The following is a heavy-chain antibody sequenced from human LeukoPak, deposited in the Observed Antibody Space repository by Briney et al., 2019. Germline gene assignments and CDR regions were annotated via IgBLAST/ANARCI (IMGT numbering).Heavy chain of an antibody. J-gene: IGHJ4*02. D-gene: IGHD4-23*01. CDR2: IAGSGGST. CDR3: ARGLRWRDY. V-gene: IGHV3-23*01. CDR1: GFTFSNYA. Sequence: PGGSLRHSCAASGFTFSNYALSWVRQAPGKELGWVSSIAGSGGSTYYADSVKGRFTISRDNSKNTLYLQMNSLQADDTAVYYCARGLRWRDYWGQGTLVTVSS.